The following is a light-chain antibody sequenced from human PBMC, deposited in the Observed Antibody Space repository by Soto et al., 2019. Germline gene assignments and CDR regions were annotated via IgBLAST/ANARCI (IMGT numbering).Light chain of an antibody. CDR1: RSAVGGYNY. CDR2: EVS. J-gene: IGLJ1*01. Sequence: SSLAQPPPPAGAPWQFVTISCPGTRSAVGGYNYVSWYQQHPGKAPKLMIYEVSKRPSGVPDRFSGSKSGNTASLTVSGLQAEDEADYYCSSYAGSNNQVFGTGTKVTVL. V-gene: IGLV2-8*01. CDR3: SSYAGSNNQV.